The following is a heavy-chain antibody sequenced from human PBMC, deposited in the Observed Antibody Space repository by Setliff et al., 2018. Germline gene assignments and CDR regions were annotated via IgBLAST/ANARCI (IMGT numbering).Heavy chain of an antibody. CDR3: ARDRSSIAVAGGGVDY. V-gene: IGHV4-59*11. J-gene: IGHJ4*02. D-gene: IGHD6-19*01. CDR1: GGSISSHY. Sequence: SETLSLTCTVSGGSISSHYWSWIRQPPGKGLEWIGSIYYSGSTNYNPSLKSRVTISVDTSKNQFSLKLSSVTAADTAVYYCARDRSSIAVAGGGVDYWGQGTLVTVSS. CDR2: IYYSGST.